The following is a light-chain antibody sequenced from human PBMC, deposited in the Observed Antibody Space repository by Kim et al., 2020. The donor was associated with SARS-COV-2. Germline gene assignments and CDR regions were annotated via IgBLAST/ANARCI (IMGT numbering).Light chain of an antibody. V-gene: IGLV2-11*03. J-gene: IGLJ3*02. CDR1: SSDVGGYNH. Sequence: GQSVTISCTGTSSDVGGYNHVAWYQQHAGKAPKVMIYDVTKRPSGVPDRFSGSKSGNTASLTISGLQAEDEADYYCCSFAGTYTWVFGGGTQLTVL. CDR3: CSFAGTYTWV. CDR2: DVT.